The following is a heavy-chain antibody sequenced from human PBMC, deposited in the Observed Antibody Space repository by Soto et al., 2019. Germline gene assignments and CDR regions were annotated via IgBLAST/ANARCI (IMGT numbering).Heavy chain of an antibody. J-gene: IGHJ6*01. CDR3: ARDRRRGTAMVLPVGMDV. CDR1: GFTFSSYA. CDR2: ISYDGSNK. V-gene: IGHV3-30-3*01. D-gene: IGHD5-18*01. Sequence: QVQLVESGGGVVQPGRSLRLSCAASGFTFSSYAMQWVRQAPGKGLEWVAVISYDGSNKYYADSVKGRFTISRDNSKNTLYLQMNSLRAEDTAVYYCARDRRRGTAMVLPVGMDVW.